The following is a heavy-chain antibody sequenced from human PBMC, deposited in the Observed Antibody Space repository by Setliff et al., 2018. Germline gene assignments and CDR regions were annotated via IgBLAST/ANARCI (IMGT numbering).Heavy chain of an antibody. CDR1: GGTFSSYA. CDR3: ARTMYSSSWYGAFDI. V-gene: IGHV1-69*13. Sequence: ASVQVSCKASGGTFSSYAISWVRQAPGQGLEWMGGIIPIFGTANYAQKFQGRVTITADESTSTAYMELSSLRSEDMAVYYCARTMYSSSWYGAFDIWGQGTMVTVSS. D-gene: IGHD6-13*01. J-gene: IGHJ3*02. CDR2: IIPIFGTA.